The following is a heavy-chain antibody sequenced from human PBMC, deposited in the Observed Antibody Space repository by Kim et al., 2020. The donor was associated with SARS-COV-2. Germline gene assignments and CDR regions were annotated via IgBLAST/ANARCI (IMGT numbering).Heavy chain of an antibody. V-gene: IGHV6-1*01. CDR1: GDSVSSNSAA. CDR3: ARSTGSYGYLSYYGMDV. CDR2: TYYRSKWYN. Sequence: SQTLSLTCAISGDSVSSNSAAWNWIRQSPSRGLEWLGRTYYRSKWYNDYAVSVKSRITINPDTSKNQFSLQLNSVTPEDTAVYYCARSTGSYGYLSYYGMDVWGQGTTVTVSS. D-gene: IGHD5-18*01. J-gene: IGHJ6*02.